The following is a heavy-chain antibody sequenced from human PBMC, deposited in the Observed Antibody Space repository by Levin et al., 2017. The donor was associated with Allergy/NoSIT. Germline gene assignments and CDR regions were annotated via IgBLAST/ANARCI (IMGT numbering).Heavy chain of an antibody. V-gene: IGHV5-51*01. J-gene: IGHJ4*02. CDR3: ARRDSSGWRDYYFDY. D-gene: IGHD6-19*01. CDR1: GYSFTSYW. CDR2: IYPGDSDT. Sequence: GASVKVSCKGSGYSFTSYWIGWVRQMPGKGLEWMGIIYPGDSDTRYSPSFQGQVTISADKSISTAYLQWSSLKASDTAMYYCARRDSSGWRDYYFDYWGQGTLVTVSS.